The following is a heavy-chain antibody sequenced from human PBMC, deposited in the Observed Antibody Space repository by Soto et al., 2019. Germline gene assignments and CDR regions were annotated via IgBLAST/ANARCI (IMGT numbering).Heavy chain of an antibody. CDR1: GFTFSNYA. J-gene: IGHJ4*02. Sequence: GGSLRLSCTASGFTFSNYALTWVRQAPGKGLEWVAAIVGSGGSTYDADSVKGRFTISRDNSKNTLYLRMNSLRADDTAAYYCAKWHTYNYDSLAFSGFDCWGQGTQVTVSS. V-gene: IGHV3-23*01. CDR3: AKWHTYNYDSLAFSGFDC. CDR2: IVGSGGST. D-gene: IGHD3-16*01.